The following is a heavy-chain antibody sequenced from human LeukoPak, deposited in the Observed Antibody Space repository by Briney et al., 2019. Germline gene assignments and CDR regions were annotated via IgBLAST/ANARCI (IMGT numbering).Heavy chain of an antibody. V-gene: IGHV1-8*01. CDR2: MNPNSGNT. Sequence: ASVKVSCKASGYTFTSYDINWVRQATGQGLEWMGYMNPNSGNTGYAQKFQGRVTITKNISISTAYMDLSSLRSEDTAVYYCARENWFDPWGQGTLVTVSS. CDR3: ARENWFDP. CDR1: GYTFTSYD. J-gene: IGHJ5*02.